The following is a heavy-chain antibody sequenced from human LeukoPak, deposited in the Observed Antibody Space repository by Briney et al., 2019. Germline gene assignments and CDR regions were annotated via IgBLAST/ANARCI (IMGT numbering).Heavy chain of an antibody. J-gene: IGHJ5*02. D-gene: IGHD1-14*01. Sequence: SETLSLTCTVSGGSISGYSWSWIRQSAAKGLEWIGRVYTSGNTNYNPSFKSRVTMSIDTSKKQFSLKLYSVIAADTAVYYCARDNPAGPWGQGTLVTVSS. CDR2: VYTSGNT. V-gene: IGHV4-4*07. CDR1: GGSISGYS. CDR3: ARDNPAGP.